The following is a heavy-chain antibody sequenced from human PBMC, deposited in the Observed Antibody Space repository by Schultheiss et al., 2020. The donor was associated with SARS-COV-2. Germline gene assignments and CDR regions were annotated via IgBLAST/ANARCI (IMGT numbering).Heavy chain of an antibody. CDR2: INHSGST. D-gene: IGHD3-10*01. CDR1: GGSISSSSYY. CDR3: ARSPRFTMVRGVTDY. J-gene: IGHJ4*02. V-gene: IGHV4-39*07. Sequence: SETLSLTCTVSGGSISSSSYYWSWIRQPPGKGLEWIGEINHSGSTNYNPSLKSRVTISVDTSKNQFSLKLSSVTAADTAVYYCARSPRFTMVRGVTDYWGQGTLVTVSS.